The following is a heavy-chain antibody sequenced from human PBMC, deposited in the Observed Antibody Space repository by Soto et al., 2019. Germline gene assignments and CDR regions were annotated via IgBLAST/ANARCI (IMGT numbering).Heavy chain of an antibody. CDR3: ARSTMIVVVTPSWFDP. V-gene: IGHV4-30-4*01. Sequence: PSETLSLTCTVSVGSISSGDYYCSWIRQPPGKGLEWIGYIYYIGSTYYNPSLKSRVTISVDTSKNQFSLKLSSVTAADTAVYYCARSTMIVVVTPSWFDPWGQGTLVTVSS. CDR2: IYYIGST. D-gene: IGHD3-22*01. CDR1: VGSISSGDYY. J-gene: IGHJ5*02.